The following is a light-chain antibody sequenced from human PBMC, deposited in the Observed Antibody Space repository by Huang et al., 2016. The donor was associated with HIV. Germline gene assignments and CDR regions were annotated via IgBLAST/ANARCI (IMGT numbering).Light chain of an antibody. CDR3: QQAVSFPLT. CDR2: AAS. V-gene: IGKV1-12*01. Sequence: DIQMTQSPSSVSASVGGRISFTCRASQDINRWLAWYQQKPGKAPKLLIDAASTLQGGVPSRFSGRVSGTGFTLTINSLQPEDFATYFCQQAVSFPLTIGGGTKVEIK. J-gene: IGKJ4*01. CDR1: QDINRW.